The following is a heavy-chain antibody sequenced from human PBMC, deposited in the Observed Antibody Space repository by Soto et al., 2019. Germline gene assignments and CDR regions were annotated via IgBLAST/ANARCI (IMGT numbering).Heavy chain of an antibody. CDR3: VRHTGTNTEGFVY. Sequence: PGESLKISCKGSGYSFTSYWIGWVRQMPGKGLEWMGIIYPGDSDTRYSPSFQGQVTISADKSISTAYLQWTSLQVSETAMSYCVRHTGTNTEGFVYWGQGTLVTVSS. CDR1: GYSFTSYW. J-gene: IGHJ4*02. V-gene: IGHV5-51*01. D-gene: IGHD1-1*01. CDR2: IYPGDSDT.